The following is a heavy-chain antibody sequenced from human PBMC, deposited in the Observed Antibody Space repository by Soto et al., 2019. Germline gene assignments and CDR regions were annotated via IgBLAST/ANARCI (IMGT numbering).Heavy chain of an antibody. J-gene: IGHJ3*02. CDR3: ARSYSGYVSDAFDI. Sequence: SETLSLTCTVSGGSISSSSYYWGWIRQPPGKGLEWIGSIYYSGSTYYNPSLKSRVTISVDTSKTQFSLKLSSVTAADTAVYYCARSYSGYVSDAFDIWGQGTMVTVSS. CDR2: IYYSGST. CDR1: GGSISSSSYY. D-gene: IGHD5-12*01. V-gene: IGHV4-39*01.